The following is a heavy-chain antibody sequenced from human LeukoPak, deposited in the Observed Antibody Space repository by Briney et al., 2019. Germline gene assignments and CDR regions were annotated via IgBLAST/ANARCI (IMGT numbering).Heavy chain of an antibody. CDR3: ATSDYYYYYMDV. V-gene: IGHV4-61*02. Sequence: SQTLSLTCTVSGVSISSSGHYWSWIRQSAGKGLEWIGRIYSTGSTNYNPSLRSRVTMSVDTSKNQFSLQLNSVTAADTAVYYCATSDYYYYYMDVWGEGTTVTVSS. J-gene: IGHJ6*03. CDR1: GVSISSSGHY. CDR2: IYSTGST.